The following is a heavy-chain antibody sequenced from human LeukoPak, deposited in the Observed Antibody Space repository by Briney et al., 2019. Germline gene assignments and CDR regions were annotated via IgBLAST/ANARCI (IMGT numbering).Heavy chain of an antibody. J-gene: IGHJ4*02. CDR2: ISGSGGST. D-gene: IGHD5-18*01. Sequence: GGSLRLSCAASGFTFSSYAMSWVRQAPGKGLEWVSAISGSGGSTYYADSVKGRFTISRENSKNTLYLQMNSLRAEDTAVYYCAKRGRGYSYGYVDYWGQGTLVTVSS. CDR1: GFTFSSYA. V-gene: IGHV3-23*01. CDR3: AKRGRGYSYGYVDY.